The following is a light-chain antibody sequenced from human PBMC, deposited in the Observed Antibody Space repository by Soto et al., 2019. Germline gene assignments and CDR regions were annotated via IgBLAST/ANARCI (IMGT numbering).Light chain of an antibody. CDR3: QQRSDLPLT. CDR1: QSVNSY. J-gene: IGKJ4*01. CDR2: DAS. V-gene: IGKV3-11*01. Sequence: EIVLTQSPATLSLSPGERATLSCRASQSVNSYLAWYQQKPGQAPRLLIYDASNRATDIPARFSGSGSGTDFTLTISSLEAEDFAVYYCQQRSDLPLTFGGGTKVEIK.